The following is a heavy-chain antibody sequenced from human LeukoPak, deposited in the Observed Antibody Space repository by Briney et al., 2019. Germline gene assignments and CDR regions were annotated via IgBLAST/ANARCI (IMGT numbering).Heavy chain of an antibody. J-gene: IGHJ4*02. CDR2: ISYDGSNK. CDR1: GFTFSSYA. V-gene: IGHV3-30*04. CDR3: ARWVVGARGLDD. Sequence: GGSLRLSCAASGFTFSSYAMHWVRQAPGKGLEWVAVISYDGSNKYYADSVKGRFTISRGNSKNTLYLQMNSLRAEDTAVYYCARWVVGARGLDDWGQGTLVTVSS. D-gene: IGHD1-26*01.